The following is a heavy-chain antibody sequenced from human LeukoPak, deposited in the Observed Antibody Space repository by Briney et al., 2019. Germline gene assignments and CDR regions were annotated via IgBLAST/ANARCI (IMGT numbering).Heavy chain of an antibody. D-gene: IGHD6-19*01. CDR3: ARGYQPVAGTRFDY. Sequence: GGSLRLSCAASGFTFSIYSMNWVRQAPGKGLEWVSSISSSSSYIYYADSVKGRFTISRDNAKNSLYLQMNSLRAEDTAVYYCARGYQPVAGTRFDYWGQGTLVTVSS. J-gene: IGHJ4*02. V-gene: IGHV3-21*01. CDR2: ISSSSSYI. CDR1: GFTFSIYS.